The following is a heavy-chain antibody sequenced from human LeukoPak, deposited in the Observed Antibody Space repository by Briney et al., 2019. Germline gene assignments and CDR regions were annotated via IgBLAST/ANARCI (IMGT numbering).Heavy chain of an antibody. CDR3: ARLPQITIFGVVIQYYFDY. V-gene: IGHV4-61*02. CDR1: GGSISSGSYY. D-gene: IGHD3-3*01. CDR2: IYTSGST. J-gene: IGHJ4*02. Sequence: PSETLSLTCTVSGGSISSGSYYWSWIRQPAGKGLEWIGRIYTSGSTNYNPSLKSRVTISVDTSKNQFSLKLSSVTAADTAVYYCARLPQITIFGVVIQYYFDYWGQGTLVTVSS.